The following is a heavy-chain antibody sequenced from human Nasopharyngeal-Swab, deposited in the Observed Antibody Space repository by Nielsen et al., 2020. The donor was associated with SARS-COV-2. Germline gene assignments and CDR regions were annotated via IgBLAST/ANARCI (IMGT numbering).Heavy chain of an antibody. D-gene: IGHD4-17*01. J-gene: IGHJ6*02. Sequence: RPAPGQLLEWLGGIIPIFGTSNYAQKFQGRVTITADESTSTAYMEMSSLRSEDTAVYYCARGSDYDYYYYGMDVWGQGTTVTVSS. V-gene: IGHV1-69*01. CDR2: IIPIFGTS. CDR3: ARGSDYDYYYYGMDV.